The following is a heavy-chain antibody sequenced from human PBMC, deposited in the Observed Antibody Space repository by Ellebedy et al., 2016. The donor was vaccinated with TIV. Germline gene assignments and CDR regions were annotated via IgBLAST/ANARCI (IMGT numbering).Heavy chain of an antibody. CDR3: AREGVSIFGILLSPGSLDV. Sequence: MPSETLSLTCTVSGGSISSYYWSWIRQPPGKGREWIGYISYSGISNYNPSLRSRVTLSLDTSTNQFSLRLTSVTATDSAIYFCAREGVSIFGILLSPGSLDVWGQGTTVIVSS. V-gene: IGHV4-59*12. CDR2: ISYSGIS. CDR1: GGSISSYY. D-gene: IGHD3-3*01. J-gene: IGHJ6*02.